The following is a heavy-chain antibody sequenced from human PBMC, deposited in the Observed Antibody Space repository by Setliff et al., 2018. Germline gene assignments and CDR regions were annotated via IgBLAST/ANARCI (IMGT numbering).Heavy chain of an antibody. J-gene: IGHJ5*02. Sequence: ASVKVSCKASGYTFSDYYMQWVRQAPGQGLEWMGFISLYDGHTNYAQNFESRLTVTTDTSTSTAYMELSSLRFDDTAVYYCARAPWGDDYDSLYAWFDPWGQGARVTVS. V-gene: IGHV1-2*02. D-gene: IGHD3-22*01. CDR1: GYTFSDYY. CDR2: ISLYDGHT. CDR3: ARAPWGDDYDSLYAWFDP.